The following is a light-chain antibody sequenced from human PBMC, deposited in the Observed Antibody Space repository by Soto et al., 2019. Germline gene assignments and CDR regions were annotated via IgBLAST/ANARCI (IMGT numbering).Light chain of an antibody. CDR2: EDS. J-gene: IGLJ1*01. V-gene: IGLV2-23*01. CDR1: SSDVGSYNL. CDR3: CSYAGSRTWV. Sequence: QSVLTQPASVSGSPGQSITISCTGTSSDVGSYNLVSWYQQHPGKAPKLMIYEDSKRPSGVSNRFSGSKSGNTASLTISGLQADDEAGYYCCSYAGSRTWVFGTGTKVTVL.